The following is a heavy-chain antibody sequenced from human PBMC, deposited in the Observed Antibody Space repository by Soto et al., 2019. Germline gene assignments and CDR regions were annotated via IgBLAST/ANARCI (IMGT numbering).Heavy chain of an antibody. J-gene: IGHJ3*01. Sequence: EEQLLESGGGLEQPGGSLRLSCAASGFTFSRYAMSWVRQAPGKGLEWVSTIISSGDTTYYADSARGRFTISRDNSKNTLYLQMNSLRAEDTAVYYCAKVYGDYYHAFALWAQGTMVTVSS. V-gene: IGHV3-23*01. D-gene: IGHD4-17*01. CDR1: GFTFSRYA. CDR2: IISSGDTT. CDR3: AKVYGDYYHAFAL.